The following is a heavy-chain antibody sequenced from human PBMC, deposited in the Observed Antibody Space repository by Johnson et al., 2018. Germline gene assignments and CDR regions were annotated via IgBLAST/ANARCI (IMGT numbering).Heavy chain of an antibody. CDR2: ISGSGGST. CDR3: AKAPRLIAVAGQCYFDL. D-gene: IGHD6-19*01. V-gene: IGHV3-23*01. CDR1: GFTFSSYA. J-gene: IGHJ2*01. Sequence: EVQLLESGGGLVQPGGSLRLSCAASGFTFSSYAMSWVRQAPGKGLEWVSAISGSGGSTYYADSVKGRFTIPRDNSKNTLYLQMTSLRAEDTAVYYWAKAPRLIAVAGQCYFDLWGRGTLVTVSS.